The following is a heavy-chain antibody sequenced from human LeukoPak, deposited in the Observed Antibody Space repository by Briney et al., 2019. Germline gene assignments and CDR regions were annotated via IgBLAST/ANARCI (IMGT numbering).Heavy chain of an antibody. CDR1: GFTFSSYA. V-gene: IGHV3-23*01. D-gene: IGHD4-17*01. Sequence: PGGSLRLSCAASGFTFSSYAMSWVRQAPGKGLEWVSAISGSGGRTYYADSVKGRFTISRDNSKNTLYLQMNSLRAEDTAAYYCAKSLGGEYYYYGMDVWGQGTTVTVSS. CDR3: AKSLGGEYYYYGMDV. J-gene: IGHJ6*02. CDR2: ISGSGGRT.